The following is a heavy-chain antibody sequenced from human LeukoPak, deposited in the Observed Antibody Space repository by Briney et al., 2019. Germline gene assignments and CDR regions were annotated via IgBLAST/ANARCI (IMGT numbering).Heavy chain of an antibody. D-gene: IGHD5/OR15-5a*01. CDR3: ASVYFGGADSILEFDY. CDR2: INHDRTT. J-gene: IGHJ4*02. CDR1: GGSFSGYC. Sequence: PSETLSLTCAVFGGSFSGYCWNWIRQPPGKGLEWIAEINHDRTTKYNPSLKSRVTISVDTSKKQFSLRLSSVTAADTAVYYCASVYFGGADSILEFDYWGQGTLVTVSS. V-gene: IGHV4-34*01.